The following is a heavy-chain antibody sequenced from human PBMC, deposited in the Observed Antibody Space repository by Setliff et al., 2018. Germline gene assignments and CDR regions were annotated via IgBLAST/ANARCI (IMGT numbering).Heavy chain of an antibody. CDR2: IYTSGST. J-gene: IGHJ4*02. CDR3: ASYRQDVNY. CDR1: GGSISSGSDH. V-gene: IGHV4-61*09. Sequence: PSETLSLTCTVSGGSISSGSDHWSWIRQPAGKGLEWIGHIYTSGSTNYNPSLKSRVTISVDTSKNQFSLKLGSVTAADTAVYYCASYRQDVNYWGQGTLVTVSS. D-gene: IGHD4-4*01.